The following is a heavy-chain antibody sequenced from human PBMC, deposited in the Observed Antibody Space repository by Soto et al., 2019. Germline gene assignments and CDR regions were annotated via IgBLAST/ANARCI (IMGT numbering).Heavy chain of an antibody. Sequence: QVQLVQSGAEVKKPGASVKVSCKASGYTFTSYDINWVRQATGQGLEWMGWMNPNSGNTGYAQKFQGRITMTRNTSIRTAYMELSSLRAEDTAVCGWGREATIRGDDYWGQGTLVTVSS. CDR3: GREATIRGDDY. J-gene: IGHJ4*02. CDR1: GYTFTSYD. D-gene: IGHD5-12*01. V-gene: IGHV1-8*01. CDR2: MNPNSGNT.